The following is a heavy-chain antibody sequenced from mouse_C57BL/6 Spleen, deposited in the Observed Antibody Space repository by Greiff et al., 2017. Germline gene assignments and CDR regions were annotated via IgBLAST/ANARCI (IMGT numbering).Heavy chain of an antibody. CDR1: GFTFSSYT. Sequence: EVKLVESGGGLVKPGGSLKLSCAASGFTFSSYTMSWVRQTPEKRLAWVATISGGGGNTYYPDSVKGRFTISRDNAKNTLYLQMSSLRSEDTALYYCARHSNYYFDYWGQGTTLTVSS. V-gene: IGHV5-9*01. CDR2: ISGGGGNT. D-gene: IGHD2-5*01. J-gene: IGHJ2*01. CDR3: ARHSNYYFDY.